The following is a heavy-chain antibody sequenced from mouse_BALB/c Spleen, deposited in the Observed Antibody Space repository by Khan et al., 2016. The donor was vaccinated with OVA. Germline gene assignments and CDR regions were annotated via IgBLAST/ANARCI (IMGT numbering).Heavy chain of an antibody. CDR2: INPSNGGT. V-gene: IGHV1S81*02. J-gene: IGHJ3*01. D-gene: IGHD2-1*01. CDR3: TRSGYGTFAY. Sequence: QVQLQQSGAELVKPEASVRLSCKASGYTFTSDYLYWVKQRPGQSLEWIGDINPSNGGTNFNEKFKSKTTLTVDKSSNTAYMQLSSLTSEDSAGEYFTRSGYGTFAYWGQGTLVTVAA. CDR1: GYTFTSDY.